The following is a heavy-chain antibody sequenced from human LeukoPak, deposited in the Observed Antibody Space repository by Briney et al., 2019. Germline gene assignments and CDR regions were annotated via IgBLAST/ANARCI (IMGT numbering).Heavy chain of an antibody. CDR2: IYSGGST. V-gene: IGHV3-66*01. J-gene: IGHJ6*03. Sequence: GGSLRLSCAASRFTVSSNYMSWVRQAPGKGLEWVSVIYSGGSTYYADSVKGRFTISRDNSKNTLYLQMNSLRAEDTAVYYCSSAGKRGYYYYYYMDVWGKGTTVTISS. CDR1: RFTVSSNY. CDR3: SSAGKRGYYYYYYMDV. D-gene: IGHD6-13*01.